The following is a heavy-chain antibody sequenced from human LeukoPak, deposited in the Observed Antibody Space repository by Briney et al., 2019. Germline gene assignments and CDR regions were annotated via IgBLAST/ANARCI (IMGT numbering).Heavy chain of an antibody. Sequence: GGSLRLSCAASGFTFSSYAMSWVRQAPGKGLEWVATISGSGGSTYYADSVKGRFTISRDNSKNTLYLQMNSLRAEDTAVYYCAKGTSMIGVVTDSFDYWGQGTLVTVSS. CDR1: GFTFSSYA. J-gene: IGHJ4*02. CDR3: AKGTSMIGVVTDSFDY. V-gene: IGHV3-23*01. D-gene: IGHD3-22*01. CDR2: ISGSGGST.